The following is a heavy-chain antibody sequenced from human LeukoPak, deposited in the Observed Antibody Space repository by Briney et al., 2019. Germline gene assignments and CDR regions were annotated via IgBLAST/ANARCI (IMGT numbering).Heavy chain of an antibody. CDR1: GGSISSYY. J-gene: IGHJ3*02. D-gene: IGHD3-22*01. Sequence: SETLSLTCTVSGGSISSYYWSWIRQPPGKGLEWIGEINHSGSTNYNPSLKSRVTISVDTSKNQFSLKLSSVTAADTAVYYCAGRSTYDSSGYPVAFDIWGQGTMVTVSS. CDR3: AGRSTYDSSGYPVAFDI. CDR2: INHSGST. V-gene: IGHV4-34*01.